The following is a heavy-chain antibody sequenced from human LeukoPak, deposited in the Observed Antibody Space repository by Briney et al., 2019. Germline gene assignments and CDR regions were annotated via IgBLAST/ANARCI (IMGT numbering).Heavy chain of an antibody. Sequence: GGSLRLSCAASGFTFSSYWMSWVRQAPGKGLEWVAHIKQDGSEKYYVDSVKGRFTISRDNAKNSMYLQMNSLRAEDTAVYYCVRDRTIFGVVIKGWFDPWGQGTLVTVSS. J-gene: IGHJ5*02. CDR1: GFTFSSYW. CDR2: IKQDGSEK. D-gene: IGHD3-3*01. V-gene: IGHV3-7*01. CDR3: VRDRTIFGVVIKGWFDP.